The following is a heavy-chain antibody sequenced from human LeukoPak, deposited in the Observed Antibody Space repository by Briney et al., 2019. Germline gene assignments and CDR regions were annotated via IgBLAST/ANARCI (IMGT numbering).Heavy chain of an antibody. D-gene: IGHD1-26*01. V-gene: IGHV1-2*06. CDR1: GYTFTGYY. J-gene: IGHJ4*02. Sequence: ASVKVSCKASGYTFTGYYMHWMRQAPGQGLEWMGRIDPDSGGTKSAQKFQGRVIMTRDTSISTAYLDLSRLRSDDTAVYFCARSVGATLLDHWGQGSLVTVSS. CDR3: ARSVGATLLDH. CDR2: IDPDSGGT.